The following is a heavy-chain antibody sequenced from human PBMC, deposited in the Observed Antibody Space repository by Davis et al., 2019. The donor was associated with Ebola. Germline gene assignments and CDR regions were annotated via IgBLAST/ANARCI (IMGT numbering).Heavy chain of an antibody. Sequence: ASVKVSCKASGYTFTSYGISWVRQAPGQGLKWMGWISAYNGNTNYAQKFQGRVTMTRNTSISTAYMELSSLRSEDTAVYYCARGGGIAVAGAFGWGQGTLVTVSS. CDR3: ARGGGIAVAGAFG. CDR1: GYTFTSYG. D-gene: IGHD6-19*01. CDR2: ISAYNGNT. V-gene: IGHV1-18*04. J-gene: IGHJ4*02.